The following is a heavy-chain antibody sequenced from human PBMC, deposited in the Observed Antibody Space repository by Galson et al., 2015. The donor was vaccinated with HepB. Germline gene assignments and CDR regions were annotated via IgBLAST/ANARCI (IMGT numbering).Heavy chain of an antibody. J-gene: IGHJ3*02. CDR3: AAPMTGPLGPVAFDI. CDR1: GFTFSDYE. Sequence: SLRLSCAAWGFTFSDYERSWLGKETGKGGEWVAYMRSSSSYTKEAESVKGRFTISRDNAKNSLYLQMNSLRAEDTAVYYCAAPMTGPLGPVAFDIWGQGTLLTVSS. D-gene: IGHD3-9*01. CDR2: MRSSSSYT. V-gene: IGHV3-11*03.